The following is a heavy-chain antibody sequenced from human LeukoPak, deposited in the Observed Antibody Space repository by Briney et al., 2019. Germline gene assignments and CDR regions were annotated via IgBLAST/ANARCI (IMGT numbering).Heavy chain of an antibody. D-gene: IGHD2-15*01. CDR3: AKGVRRYCSGDSCYSPPWYYFDY. Sequence: GGSLRLSCAASGFTLSSYAMSWVRQGPGKGLEWVSAISVSGNTYHADSVKGRFTISRDNSKNTVYLQMNSLRAEDTAVYYCAKGVRRYCSGDSCYSPPWYYFDYWGQGTLVTVSS. CDR1: GFTLSSYA. CDR2: ISVSGNT. V-gene: IGHV3-23*01. J-gene: IGHJ4*02.